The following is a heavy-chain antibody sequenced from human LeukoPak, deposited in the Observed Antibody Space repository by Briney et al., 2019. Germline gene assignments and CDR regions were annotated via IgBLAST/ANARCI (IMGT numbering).Heavy chain of an antibody. Sequence: PGGSLRLSCAASGFTFDDYGMSRVRQAPGKGLEWVSGINWNGGSTGYADSVKGRFTISRDNAKNSLYLQMNSLRAEDTALYYCARVSGLGSYYDSSGYPDYWGQGTLVTVSS. CDR2: INWNGGST. D-gene: IGHD3-22*01. CDR1: GFTFDDYG. V-gene: IGHV3-20*04. J-gene: IGHJ4*02. CDR3: ARVSGLGSYYDSSGYPDY.